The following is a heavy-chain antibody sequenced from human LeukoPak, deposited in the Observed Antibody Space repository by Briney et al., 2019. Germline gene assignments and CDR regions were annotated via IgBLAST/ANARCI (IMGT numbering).Heavy chain of an antibody. Sequence: GGSLRLSCAASGFTLSSYDMHWVRQATGKGLEWVSDIGTAGDPYYPGSVKGRFTISRENAKNSLYLQMNSLRAGDTAVYYCARGGVYCSGGSCYEAFDIWGQGTMVTVSS. CDR2: IGTAGDP. D-gene: IGHD2-15*01. CDR3: ARGGVYCSGGSCYEAFDI. CDR1: GFTLSSYD. V-gene: IGHV3-13*05. J-gene: IGHJ3*02.